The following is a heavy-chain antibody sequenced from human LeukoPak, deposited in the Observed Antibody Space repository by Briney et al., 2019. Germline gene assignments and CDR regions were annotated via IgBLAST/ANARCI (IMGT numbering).Heavy chain of an antibody. CDR1: GFTFSSYA. D-gene: IGHD1/OR15-1a*01. J-gene: IGHJ4*02. CDR2: ISGSGGST. V-gene: IGHV3-23*01. CDR3: AKAREQLIGLDY. Sequence: PGGSLRLPCAASGFTFSSYAMSWVRQAPGKGLEWVSAISGSGGSTYYADSVKGRFTISRDNSKNTLYLQMNSLRAEDTAVYYCAKAREQLIGLDYWGQGTLVTVSS.